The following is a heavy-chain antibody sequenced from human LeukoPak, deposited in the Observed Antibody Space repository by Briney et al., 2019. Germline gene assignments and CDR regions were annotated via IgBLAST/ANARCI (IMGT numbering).Heavy chain of an antibody. D-gene: IGHD5-18*01. CDR1: GYTFTSYG. V-gene: IGHV1-18*01. CDR2: ISAYNGNT. Sequence: ASVKVSCKASGYTFTSYGISWVRQAPGQGLEWMGWISAYNGNTNYAQKLQGRVTMTTDTSTSTAYMELRSLRSEDTAVYYCARDYDTARTWTYDYWGQGTLVTVSS. J-gene: IGHJ4*02. CDR3: ARDYDTARTWTYDY.